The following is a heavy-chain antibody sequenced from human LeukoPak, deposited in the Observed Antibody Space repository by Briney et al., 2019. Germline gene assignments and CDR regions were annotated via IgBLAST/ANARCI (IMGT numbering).Heavy chain of an antibody. D-gene: IGHD6-19*01. V-gene: IGHV3-15*01. J-gene: IGHJ4*02. CDR2: IKSKTDGGTT. Sequence: PGGSLRLSCAASGFTFSNAWMSWVRQAPGKGLEWVGRIKSKTDGGTTDYAAPVKGRFTISRDDSKNTLYLQMNSLKTEDTAVYYCTTRAVAGRGVYFDYWGQGTLVTVSS. CDR3: TTRAVAGRGVYFDY. CDR1: GFTFSNAW.